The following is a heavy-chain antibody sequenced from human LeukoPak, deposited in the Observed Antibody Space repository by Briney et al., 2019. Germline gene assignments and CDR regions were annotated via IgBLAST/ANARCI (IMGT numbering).Heavy chain of an antibody. D-gene: IGHD4-23*01. CDR2: IGYSGGDI. Sequence: GGSLRLSCAASGFTFSSYSMNWVRQAPGKGLEWVSVIGYSGGDIQYADSVEGRFTISRDNSKNTLYLQMNSLRVEDTAVYYCAKCAPPTTVVTRFFDYWGQGTLVTVSS. CDR1: GFTFSSYS. CDR3: AKCAPPTTVVTRFFDY. J-gene: IGHJ4*02. V-gene: IGHV3-23*01.